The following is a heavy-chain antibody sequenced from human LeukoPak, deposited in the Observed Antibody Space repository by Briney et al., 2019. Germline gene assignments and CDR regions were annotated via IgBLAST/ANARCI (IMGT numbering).Heavy chain of an antibody. CDR1: GFTFSSYA. CDR3: AKVGDYYGSGSYYNVDYYGMDV. D-gene: IGHD3-10*01. J-gene: IGHJ6*02. Sequence: GGSLRLSCAASGFTFSSYAMSWVRQAPGKGLEWVSGISGSGGRTYYADSVKGRFTISRDNSKNTLYLQMNSLRAEDTAVYYCAKVGDYYGSGSYYNVDYYGMDVWGQGTTVTVSS. V-gene: IGHV3-23*01. CDR2: ISGSGGRT.